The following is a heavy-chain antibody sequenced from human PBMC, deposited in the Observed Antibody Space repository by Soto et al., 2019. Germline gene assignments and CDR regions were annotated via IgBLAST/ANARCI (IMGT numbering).Heavy chain of an antibody. J-gene: IGHJ4*02. CDR1: GVPVDSCW. D-gene: IGHD2-2*01. CDR2: IDNDGRST. CDR3: VRDCAPARVHS. Sequence: EVQLVESGGGLVQPGGSLRLSCVVSGVPVDSCWMHWVRQAPGKGPVWVSRIDNDGRSTNYADSVKGRFTISRDNAKNTLYLQLNSLRVEDTAVYYCVRDCAPARVHSWGQGTLVTVSS. V-gene: IGHV3-74*01.